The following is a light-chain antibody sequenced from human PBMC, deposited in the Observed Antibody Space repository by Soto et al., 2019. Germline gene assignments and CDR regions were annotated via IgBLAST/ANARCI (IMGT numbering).Light chain of an antibody. CDR1: QSIGNW. Sequence: DVQMTQTPSSLSASVGDRVFLTCRASQSIGNWLAWYQQKPGKAPKLLIYKPSSLENGVPKRFSGSGSGTDFTLTICSMQPEDFATNYCQQYNSYVFGPGNKVDIK. CDR3: QQYNSYV. J-gene: IGKJ3*01. CDR2: KPS. V-gene: IGKV1-5*03.